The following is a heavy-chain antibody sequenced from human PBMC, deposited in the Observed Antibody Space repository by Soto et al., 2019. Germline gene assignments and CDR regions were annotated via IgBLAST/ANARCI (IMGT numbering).Heavy chain of an antibody. CDR1: GYTFTGYY. CDR3: ARALPDYYYYGMDV. V-gene: IGHV1-3*01. J-gene: IGHJ6*02. CDR2: INAGNGNT. Sequence: QVQLVQSGAEVKKPGASVKVSCKASGYTFTGYYMHWVRQAPGQGLEWMGWINAGNGNTKYSQKFQGRVTITRDTSASAAYMELSSLRSEDTAVYYCARALPDYYYYGMDVWGQGTTVTVSS.